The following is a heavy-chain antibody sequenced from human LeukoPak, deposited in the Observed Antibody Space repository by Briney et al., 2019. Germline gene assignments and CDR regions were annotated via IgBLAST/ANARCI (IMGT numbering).Heavy chain of an antibody. CDR2: IYYSGST. V-gene: IGHV4-31*11. D-gene: IGHD1-26*01. J-gene: IGHJ4*02. CDR3: ARGRQVGNTGYYFDY. CDR1: GGSFSGYY. Sequence: SETLSLTCAVYGGSFSGYYWSWIRQHPGKGLEWIGYIYYSGSTYYNPSLKSRVTISVDTSKNQFSLNLNSVTAADTAVYYCARGRQVGNTGYYFDYWGQGTLVTVSS.